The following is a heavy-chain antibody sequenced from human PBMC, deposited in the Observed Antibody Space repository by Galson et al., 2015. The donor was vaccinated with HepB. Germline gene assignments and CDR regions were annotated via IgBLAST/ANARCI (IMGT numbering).Heavy chain of an antibody. J-gene: IGHJ5*02. CDR1: GYTFSNYG. CDR2: ISVYSATT. V-gene: IGHV1-18*01. Sequence: SVKVSCKASGYTFSNYGITWVRQAPGQGLEWMGWISVYSATTNYAQQVEGRVIMTTDTSATTAYMELRNLRADDTAVYYCARCSRTSCFRFDPWGQGTLVTVSS. D-gene: IGHD2-2*01. CDR3: ARCSRTSCFRFDP.